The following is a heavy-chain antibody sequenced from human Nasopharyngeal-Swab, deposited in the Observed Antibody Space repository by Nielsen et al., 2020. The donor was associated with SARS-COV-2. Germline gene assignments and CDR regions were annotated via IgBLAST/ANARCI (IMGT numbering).Heavy chain of an antibody. CDR3: ARRETIVGSFDY. Sequence: SETLSLTCTVSGGSISSYYWSWIRQPPGKGLEWIGYIYYSGSTNYNPSLKSRVTMSVDTSKNQFSLKLNSVTAADTAVYYCARRETIVGSFDYWGQGTLVTVSS. D-gene: IGHD1-26*01. J-gene: IGHJ4*02. CDR1: GGSISSYY. V-gene: IGHV4-59*08. CDR2: IYYSGST.